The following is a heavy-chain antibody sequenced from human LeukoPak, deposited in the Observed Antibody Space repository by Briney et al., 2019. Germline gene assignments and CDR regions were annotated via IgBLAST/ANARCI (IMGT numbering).Heavy chain of an antibody. CDR1: GFSFSSSW. Sequence: GGSLRLSCAVSGFSFSSSWMTWVRQAPGKGLDWEAKTNPDGSRTNYLDSVKGRFTISRDNAKNSLYLQMTSLRGEDTAGYYCARESGAGGYFYYYNVDVWGKGTAVTVSS. D-gene: IGHD7-27*01. CDR3: ARESGAGGYFYYYNVDV. J-gene: IGHJ6*03. CDR2: TNPDGSRT. V-gene: IGHV3-7*01.